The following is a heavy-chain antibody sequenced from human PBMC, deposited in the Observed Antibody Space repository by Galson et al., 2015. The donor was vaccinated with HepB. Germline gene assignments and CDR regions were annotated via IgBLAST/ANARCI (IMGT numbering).Heavy chain of an antibody. D-gene: IGHD1-7*01. Sequence: SVKVSCKASGGTFSSYTISWVRQAPGQGLEWLGRIIPIVGTPNYAQKFQGRITITADKSTSSSYMELSSLRSEDTAVYYCAREPKTGTTPSLYYYYYSYMDVWGKGTTVTVSS. CDR1: GGTFSSYT. V-gene: IGHV1-69*08. CDR3: AREPKTGTTPSLYYYYYSYMDV. J-gene: IGHJ6*03. CDR2: IIPIVGTP.